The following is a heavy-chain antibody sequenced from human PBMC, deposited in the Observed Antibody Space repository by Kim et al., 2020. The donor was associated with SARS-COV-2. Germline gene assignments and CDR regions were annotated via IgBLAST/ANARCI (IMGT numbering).Heavy chain of an antibody. CDR2: NWNSGSI. CDR3: AKANY. J-gene: IGHJ4*02. V-gene: IGHV3-9*01. Sequence: NWNSGSIGYADSVKGRFTISRDNAKNSLYLQMNSLRAEDTALYYCAKANYWGQGTLVTVSS.